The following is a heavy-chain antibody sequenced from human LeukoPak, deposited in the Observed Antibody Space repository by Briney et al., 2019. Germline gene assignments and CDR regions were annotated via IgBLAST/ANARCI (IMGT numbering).Heavy chain of an antibody. CDR2: ISPNSGNT. D-gene: IGHD1-26*01. CDR3: ARAVGATNHLHY. V-gene: IGHV1-8*01. CDR1: GCIFTRYE. Sequence: GSAVKVSCKASGCIFTRYEINRVGPAGGRRGAGVGWISPNSGNTGSAQKYQGRLTMTRNKSISTPYMELSSLRSEDTAVYFCARAVGATNHLHYWGQGTLVTVSS. J-gene: IGHJ4*02.